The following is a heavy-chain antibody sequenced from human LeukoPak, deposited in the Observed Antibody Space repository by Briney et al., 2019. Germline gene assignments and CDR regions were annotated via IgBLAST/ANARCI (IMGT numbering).Heavy chain of an antibody. J-gene: IGHJ4*02. D-gene: IGHD3-10*01. CDR3: SVLLWFGELR. CDR2: ISYDGSNK. V-gene: IGHV3-30*03. CDR1: GFTFSSYG. Sequence: GRSLRLSCAASGFTFSSYGIHWVRQAPGKGLEWVAVISYDGSNKYYADSVKGRFTISRDNSKNTLYLQMNSLRAEDTAVYYCSVLLWFGELRWGQGTLVTVSS.